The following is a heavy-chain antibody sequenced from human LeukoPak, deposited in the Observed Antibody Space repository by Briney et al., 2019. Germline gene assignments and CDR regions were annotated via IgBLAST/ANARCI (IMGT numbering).Heavy chain of an antibody. D-gene: IGHD3-10*01. CDR3: ARDVGGVDY. V-gene: IGHV4-61*02. Sequence: SQTLSLTCTVSGGSISSGSYYWSWIRQPAGKGLEWIVRIYTSGSTNYNPSLKSRVTISVDTSKNQFSLKLSSVTAADTAVYYCARDVGGVDYWGQGTLVTVSS. CDR2: IYTSGST. CDR1: GGSISSGSYY. J-gene: IGHJ4*02.